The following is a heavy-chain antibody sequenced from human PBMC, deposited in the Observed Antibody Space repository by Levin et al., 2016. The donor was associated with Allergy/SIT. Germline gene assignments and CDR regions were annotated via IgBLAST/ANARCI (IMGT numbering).Heavy chain of an antibody. CDR3: AREAPRQVVRGVNFYYGMDV. CDR1: GYTFSNYY. D-gene: IGHD3-10*01. Sequence: ASVKVSCKASGYTFSNYYMHWVRQGPGQGLEWMGIINPSGDRSNYAQKFQGRVTMTRDTSTSTVYMELSSLRSEDTAVYYCAREAPRQVVRGVNFYYGMDVWGQGTTVTVSS. CDR2: INPSGDRS. V-gene: IGHV1-46*01. J-gene: IGHJ6*02.